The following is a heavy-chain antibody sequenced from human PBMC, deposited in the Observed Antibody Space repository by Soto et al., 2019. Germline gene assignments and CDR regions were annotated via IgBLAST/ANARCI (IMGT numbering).Heavy chain of an antibody. CDR3: AKDHQVLGFDP. V-gene: IGHV3-9*01. Sequence: EVQLAESGGGLVQPGRSLRLSCAASGFTFDDYAMHWVRQAPGKGLEWVSGISWNSGSIGYADSVKGRFTISRDNAKNSLYLQMNSLRAEDTALYYCAKDHQVLGFDPWGQGTLVTVSS. J-gene: IGHJ5*02. D-gene: IGHD1-1*01. CDR1: GFTFDDYA. CDR2: ISWNSGSI.